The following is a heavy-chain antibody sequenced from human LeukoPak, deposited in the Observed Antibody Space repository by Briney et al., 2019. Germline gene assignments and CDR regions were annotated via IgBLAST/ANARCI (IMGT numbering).Heavy chain of an antibody. V-gene: IGHV3-23*01. CDR3: ARHRSSWLIDY. CDR2: ISDSGGNT. CDR1: GFTFNSHA. Sequence: LPGGSLRLSCAASGFTFNSHAMSWVRQAPWERLQWVSGISDSGGNTYYADSVRGRFTISRDNSKNTLYLQMNSLRAEDTAVYYCARHRSSWLIDYWGQGTLVTVSS. J-gene: IGHJ4*02. D-gene: IGHD6-6*01.